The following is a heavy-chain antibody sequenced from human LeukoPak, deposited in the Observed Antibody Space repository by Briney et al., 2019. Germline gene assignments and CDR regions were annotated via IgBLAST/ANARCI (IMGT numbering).Heavy chain of an antibody. Sequence: SETLSLTCAVYGGSFSGYYWSWIRQPPGKGLEWIGEINHSGSTNHNPSLKSRVTISVDTSKNQFSLKLSSVTAADTAVYYCARRPWFGDFDYWGQGTLVTVSS. CDR2: INHSGST. D-gene: IGHD3-10*01. J-gene: IGHJ4*02. V-gene: IGHV4-34*01. CDR3: ARRPWFGDFDY. CDR1: GGSFSGYY.